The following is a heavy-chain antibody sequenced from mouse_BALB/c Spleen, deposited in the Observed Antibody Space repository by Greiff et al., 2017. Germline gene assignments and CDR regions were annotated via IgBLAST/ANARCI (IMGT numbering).Heavy chain of an antibody. CDR3: ARSAYGSSPAWFAY. V-gene: IGHV3-2*02. J-gene: IGHJ3*01. D-gene: IGHD1-1*01. CDR2: ISYSGST. CDR1: GYSITSDYA. Sequence: DVKLVESGPGLVKPSQSLSLTCTVTGYSITSDYAWNWIRQFPGNKLEWMGYISYSGSTSYNPSLKSRISITRDTSKNQFFLQLNSVTTEDTATYYCARSAYGSSPAWFAYWGQGTLVTVSA.